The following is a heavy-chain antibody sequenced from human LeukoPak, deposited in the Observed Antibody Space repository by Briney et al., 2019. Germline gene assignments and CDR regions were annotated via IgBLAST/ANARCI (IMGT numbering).Heavy chain of an antibody. Sequence: GGSLRLSCAASGFTFSSYWMHWVRQAPGKGLGWVSRINSDGSSITYADSVKGRFTISRDNAKNTLYLQMNSLRVEDTAVYYCAREGRVSGYDFDCWGQGTLVTVSS. CDR2: INSDGSSI. CDR3: AREGRVSGYDFDC. J-gene: IGHJ4*02. CDR1: GFTFSSYW. D-gene: IGHD5-12*01. V-gene: IGHV3-74*03.